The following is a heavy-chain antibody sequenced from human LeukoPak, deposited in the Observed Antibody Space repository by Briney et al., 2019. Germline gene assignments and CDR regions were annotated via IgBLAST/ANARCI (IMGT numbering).Heavy chain of an antibody. D-gene: IGHD2-21*02. CDR3: ARVSDPYYYYYMDV. Sequence: SGTLSLTCAIYGGSFSDYYWSWIRQPPGRGLEWIGEINHSGITNYNPSLKSRVTISVDTSKNQFSLNLSSVTAADTAVYYCARVSDPYYYYYMDVWGKGTTVTISS. CDR1: GGSFSDYY. J-gene: IGHJ6*03. CDR2: INHSGIT. V-gene: IGHV4-34*01.